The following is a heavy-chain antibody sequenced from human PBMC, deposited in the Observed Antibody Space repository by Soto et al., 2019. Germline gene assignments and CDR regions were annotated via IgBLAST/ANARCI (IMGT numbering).Heavy chain of an antibody. Sequence: QTGGSLRLSCQASGFNFDNYGMHWVRQAPGKGLEWVAVITYDGSNKYYADSVKGRFTISRDNSKNTLSLHLSTLKPEDTAVYHCAKDRVGGTFYTPLGFWGQGALVTVSS. CDR3: AKDRVGGTFYTPLGF. CDR1: GFNFDNYG. J-gene: IGHJ4*02. V-gene: IGHV3-30*18. CDR2: ITYDGSNK. D-gene: IGHD1-7*01.